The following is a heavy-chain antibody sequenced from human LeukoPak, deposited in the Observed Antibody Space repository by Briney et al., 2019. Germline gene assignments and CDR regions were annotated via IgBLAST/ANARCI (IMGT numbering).Heavy chain of an antibody. V-gene: IGHV3-30*02. CDR2: ITYDGSNK. Sequence: GGSLRLSRAASGFTFSSHAMHWVRQAPGKGLEWMTSITYDGSNKYYADSVKGRFTISRDNSKNTLYLQMNSLRVEDTAIYYCTRGMLRQPPDYWGQGMLVTVSS. D-gene: IGHD3-10*02. J-gene: IGHJ4*02. CDR1: GFTFSSHA. CDR3: TRGMLRQPPDY.